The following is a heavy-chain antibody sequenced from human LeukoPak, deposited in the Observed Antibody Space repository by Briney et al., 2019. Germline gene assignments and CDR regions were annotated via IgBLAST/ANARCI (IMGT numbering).Heavy chain of an antibody. CDR1: GGSISNYY. D-gene: IGHD4-23*01. V-gene: IGHV4-59*12. J-gene: IGHJ4*02. CDR3: ARLMVTGSDY. Sequence: SETLSLTCTVSGGSISNYYWSWIRQPPGKGLEWIGYIYYSGSTKYNPSLKSRVTISVDTSKNQFSLKLSSVTAADTAVYYCARLMVTGSDYWGQGTLVTVSS. CDR2: IYYSGST.